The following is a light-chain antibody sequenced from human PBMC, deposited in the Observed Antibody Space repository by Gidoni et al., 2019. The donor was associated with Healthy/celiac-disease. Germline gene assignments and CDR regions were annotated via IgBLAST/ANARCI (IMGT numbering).Light chain of an antibody. CDR1: QGISSY. CDR3: QQLNSYPRT. CDR2: AAS. Sequence: DIQLTHSPSFLSASVGARVTITCRASQGISSYLAWYQQKPGKAPKLLIYAASTLQSGVPSRFSGSGSGTEFTLTISSLQPEDVATYYCQQLNSYPRTFGQGTRLEIK. J-gene: IGKJ5*01. V-gene: IGKV1-9*01.